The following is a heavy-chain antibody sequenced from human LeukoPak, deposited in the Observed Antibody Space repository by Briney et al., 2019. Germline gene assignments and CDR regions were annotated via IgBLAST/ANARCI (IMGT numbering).Heavy chain of an antibody. CDR1: GLTFSGYW. Sequence: GGSLRLSCAASGLTFSGYWMSWVRQAPGKGLEWVANIKQDGTEKYYVNSVKGRFSISRDNAKNSLYLQMNSLRAEDTAVYYCASERPSSSWYDYWGQGTLVTVSS. CDR2: IKQDGTEK. J-gene: IGHJ4*02. CDR3: ASERPSSSWYDY. D-gene: IGHD6-13*01. V-gene: IGHV3-7*01.